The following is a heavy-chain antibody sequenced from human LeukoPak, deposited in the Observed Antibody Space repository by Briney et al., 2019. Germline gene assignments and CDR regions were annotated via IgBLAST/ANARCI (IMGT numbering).Heavy chain of an antibody. V-gene: IGHV3-48*04. CDR2: INGRSNSI. CDR3: ARDTCGRDCYGLFDP. CDR1: GFTFSSYS. J-gene: IGHJ5*02. D-gene: IGHD2-21*02. Sequence: GGSLRLSCAASGFTFSSYSMNWVRQAPGKGLEWVSYINGRSNSISYVDSVKGRFTISRDNAKNSLFLQMNSLRAEDTAVYYCARDTCGRDCYGLFDPWGQGTLVTVSS.